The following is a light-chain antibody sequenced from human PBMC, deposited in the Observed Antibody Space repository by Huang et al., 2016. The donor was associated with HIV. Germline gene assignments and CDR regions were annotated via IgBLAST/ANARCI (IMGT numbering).Light chain of an antibody. Sequence: DVVMTQSPLFLPVTLGQPASISCRSSQSLVHSDGNTYLTWFQHRPGQSPRRLIYKVSNRDSGVPDRFSGSGSGTDFTLKIGRVEAEDLGVYYCMQGTHWPPYTFGQGTKLEIK. CDR1: QSLVHSDGNTY. J-gene: IGKJ2*01. CDR3: MQGTHWPPYT. V-gene: IGKV2-30*02. CDR2: KVS.